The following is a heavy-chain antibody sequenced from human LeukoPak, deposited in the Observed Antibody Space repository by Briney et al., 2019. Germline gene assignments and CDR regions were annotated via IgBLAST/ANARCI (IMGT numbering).Heavy chain of an antibody. CDR3: ARACDGSCQRENYFDY. CDR1: GYTFTSYY. CDR2: INPSGGST. Sequence: GASVKVSCKASGYTFTSYYMHWVRQAPGQGLEWMGIINPSGGSTSYAQKFQGRVTMTRDMSTSTVYMELSSLRSEDTAVYYCARACDGSCQRENYFDYWGQGTLVTVSS. V-gene: IGHV1-46*01. J-gene: IGHJ4*02. D-gene: IGHD2-15*01.